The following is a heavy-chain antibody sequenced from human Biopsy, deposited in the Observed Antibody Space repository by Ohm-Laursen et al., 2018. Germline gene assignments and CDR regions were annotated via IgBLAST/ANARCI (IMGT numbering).Heavy chain of an antibody. J-gene: IGHJ4*02. CDR2: FAPENGKT. CDR3: AADINVWNVNY. Sequence: ASVKVSCKASGYTLTALSMHWVRQAPGRGLEWMGGFAPENGKTIYAQKFQGRITMTEDTSTDTAYMELSSLRSEDTAVYYCAADINVWNVNYWGQGTQVAVSS. V-gene: IGHV1-24*01. CDR1: GYTLTALS. D-gene: IGHD1-1*01.